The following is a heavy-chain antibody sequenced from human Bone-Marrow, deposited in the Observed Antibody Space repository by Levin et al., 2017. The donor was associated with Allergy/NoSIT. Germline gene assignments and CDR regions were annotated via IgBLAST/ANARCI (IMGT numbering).Heavy chain of an antibody. CDR1: GGTFSSYA. V-gene: IGHV1-69*04. CDR2: IIPILGIA. J-gene: IGHJ6*02. D-gene: IGHD3-22*01. Sequence: EASVKVSCKASGGTFSSYAISWVRQAPGQGLEWMGRIIPILGIANYAQKFQGRVTITADKSTSTAYMELSSLRSEDTAVYYCARDGGSGIVVIWHYYYYGMDVWGQGTTVTVSS. CDR3: ARDGGSGIVVIWHYYYYGMDV.